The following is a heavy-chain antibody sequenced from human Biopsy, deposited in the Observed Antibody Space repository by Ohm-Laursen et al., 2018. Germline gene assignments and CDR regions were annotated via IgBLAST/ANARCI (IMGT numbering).Heavy chain of an antibody. D-gene: IGHD1-26*01. CDR1: GVSISVDGYY. CDR3: ATFRASWDTTQGGDY. V-gene: IGHV4-31*03. J-gene: IGHJ4*02. CDR2: IYYSGTT. Sequence: TLSLTCTVSGVSISVDGYYWAWIRQLPGKGLDWIGYIYYSGTTYYNPSLKSRLTMSVDTSKNEFSLRLRSVTAADTAVYFCATFRASWDTTQGGDYWGQGTLVTVSS.